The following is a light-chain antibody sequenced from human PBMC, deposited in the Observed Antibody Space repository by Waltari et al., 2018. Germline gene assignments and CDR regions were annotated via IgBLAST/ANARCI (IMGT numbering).Light chain of an antibody. CDR3: QQYNNWPPWT. CDR1: QSVRNN. V-gene: IGKV3D-15*01. CDR2: GAA. Sequence: DIVMPQSQATLSASPGERATRSCRASQSVRNNLVGYQQKPRQPPRHLIYGAATRVTGSPARFSGSGAGTEVTPTISSLQSEDFAVYYCQQYNNWPPWTFGQGTKVEIK. J-gene: IGKJ1*01.